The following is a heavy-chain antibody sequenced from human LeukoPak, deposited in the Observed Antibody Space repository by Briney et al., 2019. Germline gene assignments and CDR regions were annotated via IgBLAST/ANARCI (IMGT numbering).Heavy chain of an antibody. J-gene: IGHJ4*02. CDR1: GLTVSSNY. Sequence: GGSLRPSCAASGLTVSSNYMSWVRQAPGLRPEWVSTITDNGSNTYYADSVKGRFTVSRDNSRNTLLLQMNSLRAEDAALYHCAKAPPIITLIGFGYYFDSWGLGTLVTVSS. CDR2: ITDNGSNT. CDR3: AKAPPIITLIGFGYYFDS. V-gene: IGHV3-23*01. D-gene: IGHD3-16*01.